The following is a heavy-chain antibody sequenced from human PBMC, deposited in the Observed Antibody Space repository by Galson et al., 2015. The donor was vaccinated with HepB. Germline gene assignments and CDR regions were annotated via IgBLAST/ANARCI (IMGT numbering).Heavy chain of an antibody. CDR2: IWYDGSNK. D-gene: IGHD6-13*01. Sequence: SLRLSCAASGFTFSSYGMHWVRQAPGKGLEWVAVIWYDGSNKYYADSVKGRFTISRDNSKNTLYLQMNSLRAEDTAVYYCARDGLRRYSSILYYFDYWGQGTLVTVSS. CDR3: ARDGLRRYSSILYYFDY. V-gene: IGHV3-33*01. CDR1: GFTFSSYG. J-gene: IGHJ4*02.